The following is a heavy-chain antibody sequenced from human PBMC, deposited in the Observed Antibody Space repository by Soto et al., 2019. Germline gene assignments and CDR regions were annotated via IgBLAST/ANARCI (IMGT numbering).Heavy chain of an antibody. CDR3: ARDPYYYDSTGDYYYYYGMEV. J-gene: IGHJ6*02. V-gene: IGHV6-1*01. CDR2: TYYRSKWYN. D-gene: IGHD3-22*01. Sequence: SQTLSLTCAISGDSVSSNSAAWNWIRQSPSRGLEWLGRTYYRSKWYNDYAVSVKSRITINPDTSKNQFSLQLNSVTPEDTAVYYCARDPYYYDSTGDYYYYYGMEVWCQGPTVSVSS. CDR1: GDSVSSNSAA.